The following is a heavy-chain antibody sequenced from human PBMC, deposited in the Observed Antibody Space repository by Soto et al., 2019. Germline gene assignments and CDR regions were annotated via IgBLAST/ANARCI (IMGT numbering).Heavy chain of an antibody. CDR3: AKEDISDFWGDAFDI. J-gene: IGHJ3*02. CDR2: ISYDGSNK. CDR1: GFTFSSYG. Sequence: GGSVRLSCAASGFTFSSYGMHWVRQAPGKGLEWVAVISYDGSNKYYADSVKGRFTISRDNSKNTLYLQMNSLRAEDTAVYYCAKEDISDFWGDAFDIPGPATTDTLSS. D-gene: IGHD3-3*01. V-gene: IGHV3-30*18.